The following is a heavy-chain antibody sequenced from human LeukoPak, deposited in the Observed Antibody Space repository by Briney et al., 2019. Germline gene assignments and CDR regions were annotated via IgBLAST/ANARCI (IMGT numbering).Heavy chain of an antibody. J-gene: IGHJ5*02. V-gene: IGHV3-23*01. CDR2: ISGSGGST. CDR1: GFTFSSYG. CDR3: AKDIVATIGRGDWFDP. D-gene: IGHD5-12*01. Sequence: PGGSLRLSCAASGFTFSSYGMSWVRQAPGKGLERVSAISGSGGSTYYADSVKGRFTISRDNSKNTLYLQMNSLRAEDTAVYYCAKDIVATIGRGDWFDPWGQGTLVTVSS.